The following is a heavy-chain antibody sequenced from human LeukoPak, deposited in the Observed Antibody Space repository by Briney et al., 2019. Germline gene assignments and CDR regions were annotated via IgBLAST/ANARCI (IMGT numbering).Heavy chain of an antibody. D-gene: IGHD3-10*01. Sequence: PSETLSLTCTVSGGSISSYYWSWIRQPAGKGLEWIGRIYISGSGSTNYNPSLKSRVTMSVDTSKNQFSLKLSSVTAADTAVYYCARGRGWFGDFRRSYDYWGQGTLVTVSS. V-gene: IGHV4-4*07. CDR1: GGSISSYY. J-gene: IGHJ4*02. CDR3: ARGRGWFGDFRRSYDY. CDR2: IYISGSGST.